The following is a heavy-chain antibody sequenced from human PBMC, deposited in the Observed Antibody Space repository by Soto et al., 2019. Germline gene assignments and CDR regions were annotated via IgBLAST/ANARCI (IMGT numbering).Heavy chain of an antibody. D-gene: IGHD6-19*01. V-gene: IGHV1-2*02. J-gene: IGHJ6*02. CDR3: ARDQIPSSGWPGMDF. CDR1: GYTFTDDY. CDR2: INPNSGGT. Sequence: APVNSSFNASGYTFTDDYMPWVRQAPLQVLEWIGWINPNSGGTNYAQKFQGRVTMSRDTSISTAYMELNRLRSDDTAVYYSARDQIPSSGWPGMDFWGECTTVTVSS.